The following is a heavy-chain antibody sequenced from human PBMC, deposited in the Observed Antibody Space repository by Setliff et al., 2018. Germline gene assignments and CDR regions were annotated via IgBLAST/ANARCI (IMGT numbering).Heavy chain of an antibody. CDR2: ISANNGHT. J-gene: IGHJ3*02. CDR3: ARDPRGYSGFDRFRGAFNI. D-gene: IGHD5-12*01. Sequence: ASVKVSCKTSGYPFIEHYVNWVRQAPGQGLEWMGWISANNGHTKYVQKFQGRVTMTTDTSTATAYMELRGLRSDDTAVYYCARDPRGYSGFDRFRGAFNIWGQGTMVTVSS. V-gene: IGHV1-18*04. CDR1: GYPFIEHY.